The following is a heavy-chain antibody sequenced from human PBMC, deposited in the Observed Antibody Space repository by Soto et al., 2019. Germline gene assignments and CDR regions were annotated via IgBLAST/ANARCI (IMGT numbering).Heavy chain of an antibody. D-gene: IGHD3-10*01. CDR2: ITGGSGST. V-gene: IGHV3-23*01. CDR3: AKKRGAYHYYDMDV. CDR1: GFTFSSCA. J-gene: IGHJ6*02. Sequence: EVQLLESGGGLVQPGGSLRLSCAASGFTFSSCAMSWVRQAPGEGLEWVSTITGGSGSTYHADSVKGRFTISRDNSKNTLYLQMNSLRAEDTAVYYCAKKRGAYHYYDMDVWGQGTTVTVSS.